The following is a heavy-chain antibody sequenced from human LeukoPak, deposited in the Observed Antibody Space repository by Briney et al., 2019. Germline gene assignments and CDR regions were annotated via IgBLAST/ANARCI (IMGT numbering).Heavy chain of an antibody. CDR2: IYYTGNT. V-gene: IGHV4-39*01. Sequence: SETLSLTCTVSGVSISSRYSCWGWMRQPPGMGMEWIGSIYYTGNTYYNASLKSQVSISIDTSKNQFSLKLTSVTAADTAVYYCARQTGSGLFILPGGQGTLVTVSS. CDR3: ARQTGSGLFILP. D-gene: IGHD3/OR15-3a*01. CDR1: GVSISSRYSC. J-gene: IGHJ4*02.